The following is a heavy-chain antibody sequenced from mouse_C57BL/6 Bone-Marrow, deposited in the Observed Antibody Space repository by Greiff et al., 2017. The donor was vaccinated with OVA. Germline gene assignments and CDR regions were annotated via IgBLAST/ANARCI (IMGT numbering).Heavy chain of an antibody. Sequence: VQRVESGAELVRPGASVTLSCKASGYTFTDYEMHWVKQTPVHGLEWIGAIDPETGGTAYNQKFKVKAILTADTSSSTAYMELRSLTSEDSAVYYCTVTGSFACCGQGTLVTVSA. V-gene: IGHV1-15*01. J-gene: IGHJ3*01. D-gene: IGHD4-1*01. CDR2: IDPETGGT. CDR3: TVTGSFAC. CDR1: GYTFTDYE.